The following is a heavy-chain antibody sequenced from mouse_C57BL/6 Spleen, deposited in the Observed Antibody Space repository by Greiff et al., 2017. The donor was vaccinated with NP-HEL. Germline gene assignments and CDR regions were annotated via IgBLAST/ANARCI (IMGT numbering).Heavy chain of an antibody. CDR3: ARGSRYYGRSYGCCDG. CDR1: GYTFTDYT. V-gene: IGHV1-19*01. CDR2: INPYNGGT. D-gene: IGHD1-1*01. Sequence: EVQLQQSGPVLVKPGASVKMSCKASGYTFTDYTMHWVKQSPGTSLEWIGVINPYNGGTSYNQKFKGKATLTVDKSSSTAYMELTSLTSEDSAVYDGARGSRYYGRSYGCCDGWGTGTTVTVSA. J-gene: IGHJ1*03.